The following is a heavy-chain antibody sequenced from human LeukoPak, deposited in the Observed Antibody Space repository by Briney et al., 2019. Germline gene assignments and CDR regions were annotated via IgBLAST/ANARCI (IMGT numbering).Heavy chain of an antibody. V-gene: IGHV3-21*01. CDR3: ARRNSGYSSSWYFNDY. CDR2: ISSNINYI. CDR1: GFTFSSRA. Sequence: PGGSLRLSCAASGFTFSSRAMNWVRQAPGKGLEWVSSISSNINYIQYADSVKGRFTIPRDNAKNSLYLQMNSLRAEDTAVYYCARRNSGYSSSWYFNDYWGQGTLVTVSS. D-gene: IGHD6-13*01. J-gene: IGHJ4*02.